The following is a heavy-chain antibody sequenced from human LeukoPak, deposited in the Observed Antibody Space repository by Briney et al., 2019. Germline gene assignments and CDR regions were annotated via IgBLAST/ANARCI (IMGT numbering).Heavy chain of an antibody. CDR2: ISAYNGNT. CDR1: GYTFTGYV. Sequence: ASVKVSCKASGYTFTGYVISWVRQAPGQGLEWMGWISAYNGNTNYAQKLQGRVTMTTDTSTSTAYMELRSLRSDDTAVYYCARVYSGSYYGYFDYWGQGTLVTVSS. CDR3: ARVYSGSYYGYFDY. D-gene: IGHD1-26*01. J-gene: IGHJ4*02. V-gene: IGHV1-18*01.